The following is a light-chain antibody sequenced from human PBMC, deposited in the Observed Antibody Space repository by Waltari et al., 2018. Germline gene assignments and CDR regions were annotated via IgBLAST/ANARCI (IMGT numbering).Light chain of an antibody. CDR2: GNT. J-gene: IGLJ1*01. CDR1: DSNVGAGYD. Sequence: QSVLTQPPSVSGAPGQRVVTSCAGRDSNVGAGYDVHRYHHLPGRAPTLLINGNTKRPSGVPERFSGSRSATSASLAITGLQAEDEADYYCQSYDSNVGGSVFGAGTKVSVL. CDR3: QSYDSNVGGSV. V-gene: IGLV1-40*01.